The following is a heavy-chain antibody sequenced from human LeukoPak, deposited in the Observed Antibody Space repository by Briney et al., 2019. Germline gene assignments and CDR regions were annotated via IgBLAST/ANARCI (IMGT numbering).Heavy chain of an antibody. J-gene: IGHJ6*03. CDR2: INHSGST. CDR3: ARDYDVWRGHYYYYMDV. Sequence: KPSETLSLTCAVYGGSFSGYYWSWIRQPPGKGLEWIGEINHSGSTNYNPSLKSRVTISVDTSKNQFSLKLSSVTAADTAVYYCARDYDVWRGHYYYYMDVWGKGTTVTVS. V-gene: IGHV4-34*01. CDR1: GGSFSGYY. D-gene: IGHD3-3*01.